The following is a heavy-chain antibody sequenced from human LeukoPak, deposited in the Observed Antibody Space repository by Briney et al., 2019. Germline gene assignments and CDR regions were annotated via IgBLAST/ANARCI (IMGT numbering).Heavy chain of an antibody. D-gene: IGHD6-19*01. V-gene: IGHV1-69*06. Sequence: GASVKVSCKASGGTFSSYAISWVRQAPGQGLEWMGGIIPIFGTANYAQKFQGRVTITADKSTSTAYMELSSLRSEDTAVYYCARDRYSGWYGWGDYYYYMDVWGKGTTVTVSS. CDR2: IIPIFGTA. CDR1: GGTFSSYA. J-gene: IGHJ6*03. CDR3: ARDRYSGWYGWGDYYYYMDV.